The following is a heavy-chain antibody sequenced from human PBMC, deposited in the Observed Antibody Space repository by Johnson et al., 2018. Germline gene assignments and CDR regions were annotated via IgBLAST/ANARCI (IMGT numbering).Heavy chain of an antibody. CDR2: ISYDGSNK. CDR1: GFTFSSYG. D-gene: IGHD3-3*01. V-gene: IGHV3-30*18. J-gene: IGHJ6*02. Sequence: QVQLLESGGGVVQPGRSLRLSCAASGFTFSSYGMHWVRQAPGKGLEWVAVISYDGSNKYYEDSVKGRFTLSRENSKNTLYRKMNSLGAEDTAVCYCAKLRTILGGAYGMDVWGQGTTVTVSS. CDR3: AKLRTILGGAYGMDV.